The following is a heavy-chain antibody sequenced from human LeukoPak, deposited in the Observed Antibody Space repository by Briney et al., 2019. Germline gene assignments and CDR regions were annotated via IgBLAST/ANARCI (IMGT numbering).Heavy chain of an antibody. CDR2: INPNSGGT. CDR3: ARDHRSIAAFY. V-gene: IGHV1-2*02. CDR1: GFTFRDSA. Sequence: GGSLRLSCAASGFTFRDSAMHWVRQAPGQGLEWMGWINPNSGGTNYAQKFQGRVTMTRDTSISTAYMELSRLRSDDTAVYYCARDHRSIAAFYWGQGTLVTASS. J-gene: IGHJ4*02. D-gene: IGHD6-6*01.